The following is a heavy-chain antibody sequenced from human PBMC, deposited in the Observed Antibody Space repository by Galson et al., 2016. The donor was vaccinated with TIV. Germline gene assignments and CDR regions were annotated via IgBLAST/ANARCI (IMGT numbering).Heavy chain of an antibody. CDR2: INPLFPTT. CDR1: GDTFSMIV. J-gene: IGHJ6*02. D-gene: IGHD5-18*01. CDR3: AVDRNTAFDTYPLYYGMAD. Sequence: SVKVSCKASGDTFSMIVFNWVRQAPGQGLDWMGGINPLFPTTNYAQRFQGRVTITADESTSTAYMELSGLRSGDTAVYYCAVDRNTAFDTYPLYYGMADWGQGTTVIVSS. V-gene: IGHV1-69*13.